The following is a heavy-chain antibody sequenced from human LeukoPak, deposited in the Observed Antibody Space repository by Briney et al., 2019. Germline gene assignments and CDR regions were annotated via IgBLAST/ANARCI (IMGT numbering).Heavy chain of an antibody. J-gene: IGHJ4*02. CDR3: ARGRRYCSGGSCYYSFEY. V-gene: IGHV1-8*01. D-gene: IGHD2-15*01. Sequence: ASVTVSCKASGYTFTSYDINSVRQATGQGHEWMGGMYPDSGNTGYAQKFQGRVTMNRNTSISTAYMELSSLRSEDTAVYYCARGRRYCSGGSCYYSFEYWGQGNLVTVSS. CDR2: MYPDSGNT. CDR1: GYTFTSYD.